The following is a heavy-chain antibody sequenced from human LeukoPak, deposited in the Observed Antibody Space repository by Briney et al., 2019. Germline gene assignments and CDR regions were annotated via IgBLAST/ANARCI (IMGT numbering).Heavy chain of an antibody. V-gene: IGHV1-18*01. Sequence: ASVKVSCKASGYTFTSYGISWVRQAPGQGLEWMGWISAYNGNTNYAQKLQGRVTMTTDTSTSTAYMELRSLRSDDTAVYYCARVNLGIAAGTPLDYWGQGTLVTVSS. CDR3: ARVNLGIAAGTPLDY. J-gene: IGHJ4*02. CDR2: ISAYNGNT. CDR1: GYTFTSYG. D-gene: IGHD6-13*01.